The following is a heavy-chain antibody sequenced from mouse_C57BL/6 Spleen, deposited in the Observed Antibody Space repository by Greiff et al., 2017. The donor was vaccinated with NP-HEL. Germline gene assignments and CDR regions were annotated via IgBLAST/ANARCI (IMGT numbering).Heavy chain of an antibody. Sequence: QVQLQQSGPELVKPGASVKISCKASGYAFSSSWMNWVKQRPGKGLEWIGRIYPGDGDTNYNGKFKGKATLTADKSSSTAYMQLSSLTSEDSAVYFCASAAGSSYYYAMDYWGQGTSVTVSS. CDR2: IYPGDGDT. CDR1: GYAFSSSW. D-gene: IGHD1-1*01. J-gene: IGHJ4*01. V-gene: IGHV1-82*01. CDR3: ASAAGSSYYYAMDY.